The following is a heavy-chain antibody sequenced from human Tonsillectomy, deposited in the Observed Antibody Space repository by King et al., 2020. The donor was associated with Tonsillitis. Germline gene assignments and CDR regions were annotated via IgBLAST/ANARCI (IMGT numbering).Heavy chain of an antibody. J-gene: IGHJ4*02. CDR1: KFIFSSYW. D-gene: IGHD3-10*01. Sequence: QLVQSGGGLVQPGGSLRLSCTASKFIFSSYWMSWVRQAPGKGLEWVANINQDGSETYYVDSVKGRFFISRDNAKDSLYLLVNSLRDEDTAIHYCARHSSGLDYWGLGTLVTVSS. CDR2: INQDGSET. V-gene: IGHV3-7*01. CDR3: ARHSSGLDY.